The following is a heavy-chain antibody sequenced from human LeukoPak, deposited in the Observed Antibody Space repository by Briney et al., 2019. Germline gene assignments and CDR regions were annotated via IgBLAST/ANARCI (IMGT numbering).Heavy chain of an antibody. CDR2: ISWNSGSI. Sequence: PGGSLRLSCAASGFTFDDYAMHWVRQAPGKGLEWVSGISWNSGSIGHADSVKGRFTISRDNAKNSLYLQMNGLRAEDTALYYCARSKWFGESPMDVWGQGTTVTVSS. J-gene: IGHJ6*02. V-gene: IGHV3-9*01. CDR3: ARSKWFGESPMDV. CDR1: GFTFDDYA. D-gene: IGHD3-10*01.